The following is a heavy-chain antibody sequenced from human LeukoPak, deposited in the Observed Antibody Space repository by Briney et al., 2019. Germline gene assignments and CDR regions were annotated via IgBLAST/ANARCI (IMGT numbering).Heavy chain of an antibody. D-gene: IGHD3-3*01. CDR1: GGSISSYY. J-gene: IGHJ5*02. V-gene: IGHV4-59*08. Sequence: SETLSLTCTVSGGSISSYYWSWIRQPPGNGLEWIGYIYYSGSTNYNPSLKSRVTISVDTSKNQFSLKLSSVTAADTAVYYCARHGRGVVRNWFDPWGQGTLVTVSS. CDR2: IYYSGST. CDR3: ARHGRGVVRNWFDP.